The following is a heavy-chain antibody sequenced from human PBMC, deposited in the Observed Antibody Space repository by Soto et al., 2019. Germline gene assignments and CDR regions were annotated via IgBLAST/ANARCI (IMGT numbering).Heavy chain of an antibody. CDR3: ARDGYSSGWYGISSQI. D-gene: IGHD6-19*01. Sequence: SQTLSLTCAISGDSVSSNSASWNLIRQSPSRGLEWLGRTYYRSKWYNDYAVSVKSRITINPDTSKNQFSLQLNSVTPEDTAVYYCARDGYSSGWYGISSQIWGQGTLVTVSS. CDR1: GDSVSSNSAS. V-gene: IGHV6-1*01. CDR2: TYYRSKWYN. J-gene: IGHJ4*02.